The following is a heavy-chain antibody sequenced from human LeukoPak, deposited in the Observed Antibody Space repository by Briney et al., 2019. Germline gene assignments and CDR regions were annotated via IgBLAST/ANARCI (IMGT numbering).Heavy chain of an antibody. CDR1: GFTFSTYS. CDR2: ITNSANSI. CDR3: ARDLHYAFDI. V-gene: IGHV3-48*02. J-gene: IGHJ3*02. Sequence: GGSLRLSCEASGFTFSTYSMNWVRRAPGKGLEWVSYITNSANSITYADSVKGRFTISRDNAKNSLFLQMSSLKDEDTAVYYCARDLHYAFDIGGQGTMVTVSS.